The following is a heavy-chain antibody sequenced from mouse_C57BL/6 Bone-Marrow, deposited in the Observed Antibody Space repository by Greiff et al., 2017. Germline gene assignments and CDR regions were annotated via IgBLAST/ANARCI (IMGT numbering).Heavy chain of an antibody. J-gene: IGHJ3*01. CDR1: GFTFSDYG. D-gene: IGHD5-2*01. CDR2: ISSGSSTI. CDR3: ARPDEYAWFAY. V-gene: IGHV5-17*01. Sequence: EVQVVESGGGLVKPGGSLKLSCAASGFTFSDYGMHWVRQAPEQGLEWVAYISSGSSTIYYADTLKGRFTISRDNDNNTLFLQMTSLRSEDTAMYCCARPDEYAWFAYWGQGTLVTVSA.